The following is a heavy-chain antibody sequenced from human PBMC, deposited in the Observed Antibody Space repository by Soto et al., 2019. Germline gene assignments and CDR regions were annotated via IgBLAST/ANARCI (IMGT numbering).Heavy chain of an antibody. D-gene: IGHD1-7*01. CDR2: IHYRGGT. CDR1: GGSISNYY. J-gene: IGHJ6*01. CDR3: ARDKTSGDYYYYGMDV. Sequence: SETLSLTCTVSGGSISNYYWSLIRQPPGKGLEWIGYIHYRGGTNYNPSLKSRVTISVDTSKNPFSPRLSSVTAADTAVDYCARDKTSGDYYYYGMDVWGQGTMVTVSS. V-gene: IGHV4-59*01.